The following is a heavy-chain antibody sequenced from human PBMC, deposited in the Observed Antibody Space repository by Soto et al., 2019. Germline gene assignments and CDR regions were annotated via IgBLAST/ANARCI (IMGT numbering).Heavy chain of an antibody. CDR1: GGSFTSNNW. CDR3: ARPSNNYVAY. J-gene: IGHJ4*02. V-gene: IGHV4-4*02. Sequence: SETLSLTCAVSGGSFTSNNWWTWVRQPPGQGLEWIGEIYRTGSTNYNPSLKSRVTISLDKSENQFSLKASDSAMYYCARPSNNYVAYWGQGTLVTVSS. CDR2: IYRTGST.